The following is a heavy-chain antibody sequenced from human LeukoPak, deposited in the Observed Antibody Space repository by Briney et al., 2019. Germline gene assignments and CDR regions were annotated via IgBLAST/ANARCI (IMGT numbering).Heavy chain of an antibody. V-gene: IGHV3-21*01. CDR1: GFTFSRYA. CDR3: ARVKAGIFDY. D-gene: IGHD6-19*01. J-gene: IGHJ4*02. Sequence: GGSLRLSCAASGFTFSRYAMSWVRQAPGKGLEWVSSISSSSSYIYYADSVKGRFTISRDNAKNSLYLQMNSLRAEDTAVYYCARVKAGIFDYWGQGTLVTVSS. CDR2: ISSSSSYI.